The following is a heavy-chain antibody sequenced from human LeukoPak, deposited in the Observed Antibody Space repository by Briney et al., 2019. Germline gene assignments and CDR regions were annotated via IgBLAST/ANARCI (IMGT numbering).Heavy chain of an antibody. CDR1: GFTFSSYS. Sequence: GGSLRLSCAAAGFTFSSYSMNWVRQAPGKGLEWVSYISSSSSTIYYADSVKGRFTISRDNAKNSLYLQMNSLRAEDTAVYYCARDQPRGYSPYYYGMDVWGQGTTVTVSS. V-gene: IGHV3-48*01. D-gene: IGHD5-18*01. CDR3: ARDQPRGYSPYYYGMDV. CDR2: ISSSSSTI. J-gene: IGHJ6*02.